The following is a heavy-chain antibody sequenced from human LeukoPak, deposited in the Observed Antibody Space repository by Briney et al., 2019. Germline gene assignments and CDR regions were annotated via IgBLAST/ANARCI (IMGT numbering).Heavy chain of an antibody. D-gene: IGHD3-22*01. Sequence: ASVKVSCKASGYTFISYGISWVRQAPGQGLEWMGWINPNSGGTNYAQKFQGRVTMTRDTSISTAYMELSRLRSDDTAVYYCASLGVGIGSYGIHYDSSAHDYWDQGTLVTVSS. CDR2: INPNSGGT. J-gene: IGHJ4*02. CDR3: ASLGVGIGSYGIHYDSSAHDY. V-gene: IGHV1-2*02. CDR1: GYTFISYG.